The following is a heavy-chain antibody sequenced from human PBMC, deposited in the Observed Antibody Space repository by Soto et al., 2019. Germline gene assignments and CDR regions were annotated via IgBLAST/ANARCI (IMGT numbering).Heavy chain of an antibody. CDR1: GGSISSSSYY. CDR3: ARYCSGGSCYGNDAFDI. V-gene: IGHV4-39*01. CDR2: IYYSGSN. J-gene: IGHJ3*02. Sequence: QLQLQESGPGLVKPSETLSLTCTVSGGSISSSSYYWVWIRQPPGKGLEWVGSIYYSGSNYYNPSLTSRVTNSVDTSKNQFSRKLSSVTAAYTAVYYCARYCSGGSCYGNDAFDIWGQGTMVTVSS. D-gene: IGHD2-15*01.